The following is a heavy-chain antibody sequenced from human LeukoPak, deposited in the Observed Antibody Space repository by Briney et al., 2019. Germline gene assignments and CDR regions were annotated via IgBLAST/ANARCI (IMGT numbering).Heavy chain of an antibody. V-gene: IGHV3-30-3*01. CDR2: ISYDGSNK. Sequence: GRSLRLSCAASGFTFSNYSMHWVRQAPGKGLEWVALISYDGSNKYYADSVKGRFTFSRDNSKNTLYLQMNSLRPEDTAVYYCGRVHISSFYCCSDYWGPGTLVTVSS. D-gene: IGHD6-13*01. J-gene: IGHJ4*02. CDR1: GFTFSNYS. CDR3: GRVHISSFYCCSDY.